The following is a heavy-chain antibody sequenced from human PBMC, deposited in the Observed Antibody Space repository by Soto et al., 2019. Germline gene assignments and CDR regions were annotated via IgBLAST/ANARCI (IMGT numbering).Heavy chain of an antibody. Sequence: GASVKVSCKASGYTFTSYAMHWVRQAPGQRLEWMGWINAGNGNTKYSQKFQGRVTITRDTSASTAYMELSSLRSEDTAVYYCARPSTIFGVVPLAYWGQGTLATVSS. CDR1: GYTFTSYA. D-gene: IGHD3-3*01. CDR2: INAGNGNT. J-gene: IGHJ4*02. V-gene: IGHV1-3*01. CDR3: ARPSTIFGVVPLAY.